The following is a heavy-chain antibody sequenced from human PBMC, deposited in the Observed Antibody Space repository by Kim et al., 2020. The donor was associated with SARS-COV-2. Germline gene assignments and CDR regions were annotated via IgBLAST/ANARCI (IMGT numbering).Heavy chain of an antibody. Sequence: AQKFQGRVTMTRNTSISTAYMELSSLRSEDTAVYYCARGKRRGSSYAFDIWGQGTMVTVSS. CDR3: ARGKRRGSSYAFDI. D-gene: IGHD6-6*01. J-gene: IGHJ3*02. V-gene: IGHV1-8*01.